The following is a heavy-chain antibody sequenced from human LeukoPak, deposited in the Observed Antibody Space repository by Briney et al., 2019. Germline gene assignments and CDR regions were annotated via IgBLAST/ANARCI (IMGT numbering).Heavy chain of an antibody. J-gene: IGHJ4*02. CDR3: AREWGTTEGRSFHY. CDR2: INPNSGGT. D-gene: IGHD2/OR15-2a*01. CDR1: GYTFTAHY. V-gene: IGHV1-2*06. Sequence: ASVKVSCKASGYTFTAHYIHWVRQDPGQGLEWMGRINPNSGGTNYAQTFQGRVTMTRDTSVSTAYMELSRLRSDDTALYYCAREWGTTEGRSFHYWGRGTLVTVSS.